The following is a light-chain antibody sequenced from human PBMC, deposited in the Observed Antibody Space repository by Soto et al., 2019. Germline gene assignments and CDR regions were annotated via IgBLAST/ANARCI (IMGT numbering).Light chain of an antibody. CDR3: SSYAGSNSDV. J-gene: IGLJ1*01. V-gene: IGLV2-8*01. CDR2: EVT. CDR1: SSDFGGYNY. Sequence: QSALTQPPSASGSPGQSVTISCTGTSSDFGGYNYVSWYQQHPGKAPKLIIYEVTKRPSGVHDRFSGSKSGNTASLTVSGLQAEDEADYCCSSYAGSNSDVFGTGTKLTVL.